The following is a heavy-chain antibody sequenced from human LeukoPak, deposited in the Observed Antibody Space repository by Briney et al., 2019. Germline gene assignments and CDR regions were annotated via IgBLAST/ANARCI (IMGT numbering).Heavy chain of an antibody. J-gene: IGHJ4*02. V-gene: IGHV4-4*07. CDR2: IYTSGST. D-gene: IGHD6-19*01. CDR3: ERSDPRAVANDY. Sequence: PSETLSLTCTASGGSISSYYWSWIRQPAGKGLEWIGRIYTSGSTNYNPTLKSRVTMSVDTSKNEFSLKLSSVTAAATAVYYCERSDPRAVANDYWGQGTLVTVSS. CDR1: GGSISSYY.